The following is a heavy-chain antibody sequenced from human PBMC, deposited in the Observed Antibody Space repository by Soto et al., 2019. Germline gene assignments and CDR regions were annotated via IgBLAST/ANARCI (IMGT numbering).Heavy chain of an antibody. J-gene: IGHJ3*02. CDR3: ARMDDSETFDI. CDR2: IYRGGGT. D-gene: IGHD2-2*03. V-gene: IGHV3-53*01. CDR1: GLSVTANY. Sequence: EVQLVESGGGLIQPGGSLRLICAASGLSVTANYMTWVRQAPGKGLEWLSIIYRGGGTYYADSLKGRAIISRDGSRNMVFLQMNSLTAEDAGVYHCARMDDSETFDIWGRGTAVNVSS.